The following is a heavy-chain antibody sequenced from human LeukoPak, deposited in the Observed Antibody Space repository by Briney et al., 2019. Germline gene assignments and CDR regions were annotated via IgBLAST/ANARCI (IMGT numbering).Heavy chain of an antibody. J-gene: IGHJ6*02. CDR3: ANAVCTTSSCSGFYGMDV. CDR1: AFTFSTYS. D-gene: IGHD2-2*01. Sequence: PGGSLRLSCAASAFTFSTYSMNWVRQAPGKGLEWVSSISSGGGTTYYADSVKGRFTISRDNSNNTLYLQMNSLRPEDTAMYYCANAVCTTSSCSGFYGMDVWGQGTTVAVSS. CDR2: ISSGGGTT. V-gene: IGHV3-23*01.